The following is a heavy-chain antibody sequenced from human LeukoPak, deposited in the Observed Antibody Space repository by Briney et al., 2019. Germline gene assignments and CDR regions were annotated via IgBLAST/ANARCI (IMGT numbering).Heavy chain of an antibody. Sequence: TGGSLRLSCAASGFTFSSYAMHWVRQAPGKGLEWVAVISYDGTTKYYADSVKGRFTISRDNSKNTLYLQMNSPRVEDTAAYYCARDRNAYCNGGNCYSGSHWFDPWGQGTLVTVSS. D-gene: IGHD2-15*01. J-gene: IGHJ5*02. CDR2: ISYDGTTK. CDR1: GFTFSSYA. V-gene: IGHV3-30*04. CDR3: ARDRNAYCNGGNCYSGSHWFDP.